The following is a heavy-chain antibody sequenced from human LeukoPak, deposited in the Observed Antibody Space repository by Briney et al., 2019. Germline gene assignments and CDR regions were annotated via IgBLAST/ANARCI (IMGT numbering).Heavy chain of an antibody. D-gene: IGHD5-12*01. CDR2: TYYRSKWYN. Sequence: SQTLSLTCAISGDSVSSNSAAWNWIRRSPSRGLEWLGRTYYRSKWYNDYAVSVKSRITINPDTSKNQFSLQLNSVTPEDTAVYYCAREVAKSGGYDFDYWGQGTLVTVSS. CDR1: GDSVSSNSAA. V-gene: IGHV6-1*01. J-gene: IGHJ4*02. CDR3: AREVAKSGGYDFDY.